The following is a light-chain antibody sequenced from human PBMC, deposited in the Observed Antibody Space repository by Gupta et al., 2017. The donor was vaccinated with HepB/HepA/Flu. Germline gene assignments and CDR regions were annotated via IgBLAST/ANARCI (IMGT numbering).Light chain of an antibody. Sequence: DVLLPPSHVSLVATLGTPASIPCRSSQSLVYSAGNTYFNWFQQTPGQSPRRLIYKVSNRASGVPDRFSGSGSGTYFTLKISMVEAEDVGVYYFMQGTHWPPTFGQGTKVEIK. J-gene: IGKJ1*01. CDR1: QSLVYSAGNTY. CDR2: KVS. V-gene: IGKV2-30*01. CDR3: MQGTHWPPT.